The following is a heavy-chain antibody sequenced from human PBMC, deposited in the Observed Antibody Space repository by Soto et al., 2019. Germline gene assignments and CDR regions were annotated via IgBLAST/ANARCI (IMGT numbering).Heavy chain of an antibody. CDR2: IWYDGSNK. CDR3: ARDHEYSSSSLYYYYYGMDV. J-gene: IGHJ6*02. V-gene: IGHV3-33*01. D-gene: IGHD6-6*01. Sequence: GGSLRLSCAASGFTFSSYGMHWVRQAPGKGLEWVAVIWYDGSNKYYADSVKGRFTISRDNSKNTLYLQMNSLRAEDTAVYYCARDHEYSSSSLYYYYYGMDVWGQGTTVTVS. CDR1: GFTFSSYG.